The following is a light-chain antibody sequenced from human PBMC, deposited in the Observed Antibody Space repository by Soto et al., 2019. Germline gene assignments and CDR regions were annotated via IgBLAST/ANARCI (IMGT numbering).Light chain of an antibody. CDR3: QQLNSYPLT. J-gene: IGKJ4*01. CDR2: AAS. Sequence: DIQLTQSPSFLSASVGDRVTITCRASQGISSYLALYQQKPGKAPKLLIYAASTLQSGVPSRFSGSGSGTEFTLTISSLQPEDFATYYCQQLNSYPLTFGGGTKVEIE. CDR1: QGISSY. V-gene: IGKV1-9*01.